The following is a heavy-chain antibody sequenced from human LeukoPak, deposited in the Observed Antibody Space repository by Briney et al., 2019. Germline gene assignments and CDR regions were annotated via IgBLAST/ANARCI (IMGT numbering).Heavy chain of an antibody. CDR2: ISWNSGSI. Sequence: GGSLRLSCVASGFIFDDYAMHWVRQVPGKGLEWVSGISWNSGSIGYADSVKGRFTISRDNAKNSLYLQMNSLRAEDTALYYCAKHIYGVISIQQWGQGTLVTVSS. CDR1: GFIFDDYA. V-gene: IGHV3-9*01. CDR3: AKHIYGVISIQQ. D-gene: IGHD2-21*01. J-gene: IGHJ1*01.